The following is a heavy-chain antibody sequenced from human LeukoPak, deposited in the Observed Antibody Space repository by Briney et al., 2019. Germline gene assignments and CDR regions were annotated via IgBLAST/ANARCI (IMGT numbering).Heavy chain of an antibody. V-gene: IGHV3-48*03. CDR1: GFTSSSYA. CDR3: ARGYSYGFEY. D-gene: IGHD5-18*01. CDR2: ITTSGGTI. J-gene: IGHJ4*02. Sequence: GGSLRLSCAASGFTSSSYAMSWVRQAPGKGLEWVSFITTSGGTIYYADSVKGRFTISRDNAKNSLYLQMNSLRTEDTAFYYCARGYSYGFEYWGRGTLVTVSS.